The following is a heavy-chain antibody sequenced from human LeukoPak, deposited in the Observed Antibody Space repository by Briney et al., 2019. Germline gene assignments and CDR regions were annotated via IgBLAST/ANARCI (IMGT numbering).Heavy chain of an antibody. V-gene: IGHV4-59*01. D-gene: IGHD5-12*01. CDR1: GGSISSYY. CDR3: ARGENSGYDVVDWFDP. Sequence: SETLSLTCTVSGGSISSYYWSWIRQPPGKGLEWIGYIYYSGSTNYNPSLKSRVTISVDTSKNQFSLKLSSVTAADTAVYYCARGENSGYDVVDWFDPWGQGTLVTVSS. CDR2: IYYSGST. J-gene: IGHJ5*02.